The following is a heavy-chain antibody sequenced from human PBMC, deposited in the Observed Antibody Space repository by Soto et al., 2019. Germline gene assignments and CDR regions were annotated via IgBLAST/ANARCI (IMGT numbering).Heavy chain of an antibody. CDR2: LSGSGGTT. J-gene: IGHJ4*02. V-gene: IGHV3-23*01. CDR3: AKQRAGYGSGSDTFYFDF. CDR1: GFTFSTYA. D-gene: IGHD3-10*01. Sequence: GGSLRLSCSTSGFTFSTYAMNWVRQAPGKGLEWVSALSGSGGTTYYADSVRGRFTISRDNSKNTLSLQMSSLRAEDTALYYCAKQRAGYGSGSDTFYFDFWGQGTLVTVSS.